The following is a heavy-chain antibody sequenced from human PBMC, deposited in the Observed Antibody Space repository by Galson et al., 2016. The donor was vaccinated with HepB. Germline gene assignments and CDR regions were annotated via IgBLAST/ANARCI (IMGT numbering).Heavy chain of an antibody. V-gene: IGHV4-4*02. J-gene: IGHJ4*02. Sequence: LSLTCAVSGDSLSSGHWWSWVRQPPGKGLEWIGEIFQSGTTHYSPSLESRVTMSVDKAQNQFSLKVSSVTAADTAVYYCARWAEHRVVESGADHYYFDHWGQGILVAVSS. CDR3: ARWAEHRVVESGADHYYFDH. CDR1: GDSLSSGHW. D-gene: IGHD1-14*01. CDR2: IFQSGTT.